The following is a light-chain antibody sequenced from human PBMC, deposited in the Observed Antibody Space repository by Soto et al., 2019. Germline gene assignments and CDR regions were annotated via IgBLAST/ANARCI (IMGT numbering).Light chain of an antibody. V-gene: IGKV3-15*01. J-gene: IGKJ1*01. CDR2: GAS. CDR1: QSVSSN. Sequence: DTVMTRAAATLSVSTEERATLSCRSSQSVSSNLAWYQQKPGQAPRLLIYGASTRATGIPARFSGSGSGTDFTLTISSLQAEDVAVYYCHHYYGSPAWTFGQGTKVDI. CDR3: HHYYGSPAWT.